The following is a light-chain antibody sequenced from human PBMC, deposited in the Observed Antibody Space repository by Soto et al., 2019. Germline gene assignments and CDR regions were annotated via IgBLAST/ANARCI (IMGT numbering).Light chain of an antibody. CDR1: SSNIGTNT. V-gene: IGLV1-44*01. CDR3: EAWDDSLYGAV. Sequence: QSVLTQPPSASGTPGQRVTISCSGSSSNIGTNTINWYKQLPGTAPKLLIYSNDQRPSGVPDRFSGSKSGTSASLAISGLQSEDEADYYCEAWDDSLYGAVFGGGTKVTVL. CDR2: SND. J-gene: IGLJ2*01.